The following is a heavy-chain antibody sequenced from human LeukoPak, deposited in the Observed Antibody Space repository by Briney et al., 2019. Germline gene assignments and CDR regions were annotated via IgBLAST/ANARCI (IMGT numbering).Heavy chain of an antibody. Sequence: TSQTLSLTCTVSGGSISSGGYYWSWVRQHPGKGLEWIGYIYYSGSTYYNPSLKSRVTISVDTSKNQFSLKLSSVTAADTAMYYCARSRKAAGKSVYFDYWGQGTLVTVSS. J-gene: IGHJ4*02. CDR1: GGSISSGGYY. CDR2: IYYSGST. CDR3: ARSRKAAGKSVYFDY. V-gene: IGHV4-31*03. D-gene: IGHD6-13*01.